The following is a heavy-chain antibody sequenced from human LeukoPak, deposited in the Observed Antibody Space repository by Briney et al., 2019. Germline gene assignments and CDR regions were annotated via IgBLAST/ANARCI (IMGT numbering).Heavy chain of an antibody. CDR1: GYTFTGYY. J-gene: IGHJ4*02. D-gene: IGHD6-19*01. V-gene: IGHV1-2*02. Sequence: GASVKVSCKASGYTFTGYYMHWVRQTPGQRLEWVGWINPNGGGTNYAQKFQGRVTLTRDTSITTAYLEVTRLESDDTAIYFCARENNSGWYRKAAFDYWGQGALVTVTS. CDR3: ARENNSGWYRKAAFDY. CDR2: INPNGGGT.